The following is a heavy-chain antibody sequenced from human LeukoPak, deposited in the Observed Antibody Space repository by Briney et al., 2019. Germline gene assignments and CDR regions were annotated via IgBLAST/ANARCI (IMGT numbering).Heavy chain of an antibody. J-gene: IGHJ4*02. CDR3: ARGRIAAAGTVDY. Sequence: PGGSLRLSCAASGFSFSSYWMSWVRQTPGKGLELVANINQDGTDQYYVDSVKGRFTISRDNAKKSLYLQMSTVRGDDTSVYYCARGRIAAAGTVDYWGQGTLVTVSS. CDR2: INQDGTDQ. CDR1: GFSFSSYW. V-gene: IGHV3-7*01. D-gene: IGHD6-13*01.